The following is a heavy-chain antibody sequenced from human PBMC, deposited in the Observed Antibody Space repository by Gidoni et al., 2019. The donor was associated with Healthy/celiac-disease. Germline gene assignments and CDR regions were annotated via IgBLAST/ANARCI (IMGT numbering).Heavy chain of an antibody. CDR2: IYYSGST. CDR1: GGYISSYY. Sequence: QVQLQESGPGLVKPSETLSLTCTVSGGYISSYYWSWIRQPPGKGLEWIGYIYYSGSTNYNPSLKSRVTISVDTSKNQFSLKLSSVTAADTAVYYCARSYSSSWWGDVAFDYWGQGTLVTVSS. D-gene: IGHD6-13*01. V-gene: IGHV4-59*08. CDR3: ARSYSSSWWGDVAFDY. J-gene: IGHJ4*02.